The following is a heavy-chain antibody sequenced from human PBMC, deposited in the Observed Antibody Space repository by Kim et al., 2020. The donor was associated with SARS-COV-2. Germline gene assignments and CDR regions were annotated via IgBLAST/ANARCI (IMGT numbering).Heavy chain of an antibody. Sequence: AQKLRGRVTMTRDTSISTAYMELSRLRSDDTAVYYCAREGGIPLWLPIDYWGQGTLVTVSS. J-gene: IGHJ4*02. CDR3: AREGGIPLWLPIDY. D-gene: IGHD5-18*01. V-gene: IGHV1-2*02.